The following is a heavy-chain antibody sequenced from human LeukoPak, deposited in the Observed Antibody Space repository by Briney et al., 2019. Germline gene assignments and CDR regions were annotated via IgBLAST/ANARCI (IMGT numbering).Heavy chain of an antibody. CDR2: ISYDGSNK. CDR1: GSTFSSYG. D-gene: IGHD5-12*01. J-gene: IGHJ4*02. Sequence: GGSLRLSCAAPGSTFSSYGMHWVRQAPGKGLEWVAVISYDGSNKYYADSVKGRFTISRDNSKNTLYLQMNSLRAEDTAVYYCARGPSGYHNTGGQGTLVTVSS. CDR3: ARGPSGYHNT. V-gene: IGHV3-30*03.